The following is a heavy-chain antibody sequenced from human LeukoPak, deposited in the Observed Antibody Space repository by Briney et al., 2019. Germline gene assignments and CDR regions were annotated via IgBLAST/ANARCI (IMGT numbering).Heavy chain of an antibody. CDR3: ATVRSGSWDWFDP. J-gene: IGHJ5*02. Sequence: GGSLRLSCAASGFTFSSYWMHWVRQAPGQGLVWVSRINGDGSTTTYVDSVKGRFTIYRDNAKNTVYLQMNSLRVEDTAVYYCATVRSGSWDWFDPWGQGTLVTVSS. CDR2: INGDGSTT. V-gene: IGHV3-74*01. D-gene: IGHD3-10*01. CDR1: GFTFSSYW.